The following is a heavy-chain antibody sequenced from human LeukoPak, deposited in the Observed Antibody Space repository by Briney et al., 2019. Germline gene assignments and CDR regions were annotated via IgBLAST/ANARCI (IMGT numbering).Heavy chain of an antibody. CDR2: IIPIFGTA. CDR3: ARGSLIAVAGSDAFDI. Sequence: SVKVSCKASGGTFSSYAISWVRQAPGQGLEWMGGIIPIFGTANYAQKFQGRVTITADESTSTAYMELSSLRSEDTAVYYCARGSLIAVAGSDAFDIWGQGTMVTVSS. D-gene: IGHD6-19*01. V-gene: IGHV1-69*13. CDR1: GGTFSSYA. J-gene: IGHJ3*02.